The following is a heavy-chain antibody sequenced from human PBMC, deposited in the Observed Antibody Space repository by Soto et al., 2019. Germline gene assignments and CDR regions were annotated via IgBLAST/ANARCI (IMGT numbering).Heavy chain of an antibody. CDR3: AREFSYYYGMDV. V-gene: IGHV3-30-3*01. Sequence: QVQLVESGGGVVQPGRSLRLSCAASGFTFSSYAMHWVRQAPGKGLEWVAVISYDGSNKYYADSVKGRFTISRDNSKNTLYLQMNSLRAEDTAVYYGAREFSYYYGMDVWGQGTTVTVSS. J-gene: IGHJ6*02. CDR2: ISYDGSNK. CDR1: GFTFSSYA.